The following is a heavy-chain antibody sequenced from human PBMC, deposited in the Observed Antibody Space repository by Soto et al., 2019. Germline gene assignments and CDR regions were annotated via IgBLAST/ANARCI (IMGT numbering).Heavy chain of an antibody. J-gene: IGHJ4*02. CDR3: ARGALLDY. CDR2: INHSGST. V-gene: IGHV4-61*08. CDR1: GGSLSRGDYY. D-gene: IGHD3-10*01. Sequence: SDTLSLTCTVSGGSLSRGDYYWSWIRQPPGKGLEWIGEINHSGSTNYNPSLKSRVTISVDTSKNQFSLKLSSVTAADTAVYYCARGALLDYWGQGTLVTVSS.